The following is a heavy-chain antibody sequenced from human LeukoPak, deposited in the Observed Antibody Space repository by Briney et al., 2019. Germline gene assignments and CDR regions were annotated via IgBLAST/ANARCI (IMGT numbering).Heavy chain of an antibody. D-gene: IGHD1-26*01. V-gene: IGHV5-51*01. CDR1: GYSFDTYW. Sequence: GESLKISCKGFGYSFDTYWIGWVRQMPGKGLEWMGIIYPGDSGTRYSTSSQGQVTISADNSISTAYMKLRTLKASVTAMYYCALGRGDYWGQGTLVTVSS. CDR2: IYPGDSGT. J-gene: IGHJ4*02. CDR3: ALGRGDY.